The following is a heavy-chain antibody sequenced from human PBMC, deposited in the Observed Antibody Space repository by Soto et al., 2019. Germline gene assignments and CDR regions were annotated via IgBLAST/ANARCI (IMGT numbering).Heavy chain of an antibody. D-gene: IGHD3-9*01. CDR3: ASTLPGSNIYDILTGYRPRDYYYYMDV. Sequence: ASVKVSCKASGYTFTSYGISWVRQAPGQGLEWMGWISAYNGNTNYAQKLQGRVTMTTDTSTSTAYMELRSLRSDDTAVYYCASTLPGSNIYDILTGYRPRDYYYYMDVWGKGTTVTVSS. V-gene: IGHV1-18*01. CDR1: GYTFTSYG. J-gene: IGHJ6*03. CDR2: ISAYNGNT.